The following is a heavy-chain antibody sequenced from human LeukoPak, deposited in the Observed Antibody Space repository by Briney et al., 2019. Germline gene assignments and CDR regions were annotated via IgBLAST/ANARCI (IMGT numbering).Heavy chain of an antibody. D-gene: IGHD2-15*01. V-gene: IGHV3-21*01. CDR2: MSISSSYI. CDR1: GFTFSSYS. J-gene: IGHJ4*02. Sequence: GGSLRLSCAASGFTFSSYSMNWVRQAPGKGRKCCSSMSISSSYIYYAASVKGRFTISRANAKKSLYLQMTSLRAEDTAVYYCARPELPGWSVLFDFWGPGTLVTVSS. CDR3: ARPELPGWSVLFDF.